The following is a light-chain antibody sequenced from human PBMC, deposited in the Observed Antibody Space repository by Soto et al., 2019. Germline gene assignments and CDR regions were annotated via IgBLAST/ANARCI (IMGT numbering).Light chain of an antibody. CDR3: QQFHSYPLT. CDR1: PGFSNA. V-gene: IGKV1-13*02. J-gene: IGKJ4*01. CDR2: DAS. Sequence: AIQLTQSPSSLSASVGDRVTITCRASPGFSNALAWYQQKPGKAPKLLIYDASSLESGVPSRSSGSESGTDFTLIISSLQPEDFATYYCQQFHSYPLTFGGGTKVDIK.